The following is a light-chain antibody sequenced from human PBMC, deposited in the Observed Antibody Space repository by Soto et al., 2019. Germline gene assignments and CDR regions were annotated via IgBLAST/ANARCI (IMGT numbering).Light chain of an antibody. CDR3: QQYNSYSPYT. CDR1: QSISSW. V-gene: IGKV1-5*01. J-gene: IGKJ2*01. CDR2: DAS. Sequence: DIQMTQSPSTLPASVGDRVTITCRASQSISSWLAWYQQKPGKAPKLLIYDASSLESGVPSRFSGSGSGTEFPLTISSLQPDDFATYYCQQYNSYSPYTFGQGTKLEIK.